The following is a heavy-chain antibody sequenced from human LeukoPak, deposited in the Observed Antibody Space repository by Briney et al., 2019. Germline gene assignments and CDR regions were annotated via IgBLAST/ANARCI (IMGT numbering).Heavy chain of an antibody. Sequence: SVKVSCKASGGTFSSYAISWARQAPGQGLEWMGGIIPIFGTANYAQKFQGRVTITADESTSTAYMELSSLRSEDTAVYYCARIDCSSTSCYPGHYYYGMDVWGKGTTVTVSS. D-gene: IGHD2-2*01. CDR1: GGTFSSYA. CDR3: ARIDCSSTSCYPGHYYYGMDV. CDR2: IIPIFGTA. J-gene: IGHJ6*04. V-gene: IGHV1-69*13.